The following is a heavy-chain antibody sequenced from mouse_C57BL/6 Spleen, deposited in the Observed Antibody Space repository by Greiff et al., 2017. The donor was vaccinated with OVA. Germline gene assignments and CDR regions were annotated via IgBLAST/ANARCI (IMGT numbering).Heavy chain of an antibody. J-gene: IGHJ1*03. CDR3: ARDEYYYGSSYGYFDV. V-gene: IGHV5-4*01. D-gene: IGHD1-1*01. CDR1: GFTFSSYA. CDR2: ISDGGSYT. Sequence: EVKLMESGGGLVKPGGSLKLSCAASGFTFSSYAMSWVRQTPEKRLEWVATISDGGSYTYYPDNVKGRFTISRDNAKNNLYLQMSHLKSEDTAMYYCARDEYYYGSSYGYFDVWGTGTTVTVSS.